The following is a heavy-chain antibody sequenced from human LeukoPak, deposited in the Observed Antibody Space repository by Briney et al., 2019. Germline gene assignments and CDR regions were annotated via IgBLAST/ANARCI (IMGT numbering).Heavy chain of an antibody. D-gene: IGHD2-15*01. CDR2: ISSSSSYT. V-gene: IGHV3-11*05. Sequence: PGGSLRLSCAASGFTFSDYYMSWIRQAPGKGLEWVSYISSSSSYTNYADSVKGRFTISRDNAKNSLYLQMNSLRAEDTAVYYCARGCSGGSCYYFDYWGQGTLVTVSS. CDR3: ARGCSGGSCYYFDY. CDR1: GFTFSDYY. J-gene: IGHJ4*02.